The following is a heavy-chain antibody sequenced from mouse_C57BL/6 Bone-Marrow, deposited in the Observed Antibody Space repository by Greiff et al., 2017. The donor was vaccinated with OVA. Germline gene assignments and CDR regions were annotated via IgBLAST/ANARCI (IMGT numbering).Heavy chain of an antibody. CDR3: IYEGYPYYLDY. V-gene: IGHV1-82*01. D-gene: IGHD2-3*01. J-gene: IGHJ2*01. CDR2: IYPGDGDT. CDR1: GYAFSSSW. Sequence: VQLQQSGPELVKPGASVKISCKASGYAFSSSWMNWVKQRPGKGLEWIGRIYPGDGDTNYNGKFKGKATLTADKSSSTAYMQLSSLTSEDSAVYFCIYEGYPYYLDYWGQGTTLTVSS.